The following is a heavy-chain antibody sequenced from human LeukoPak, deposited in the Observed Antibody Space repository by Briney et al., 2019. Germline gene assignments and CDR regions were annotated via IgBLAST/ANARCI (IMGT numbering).Heavy chain of an antibody. CDR2: IYYSGST. CDR3: ARDSGFGYGGVDGAFDI. CDR1: GGSISSYY. V-gene: IGHV4-59*01. D-gene: IGHD5-12*01. J-gene: IGHJ3*02. Sequence: SETLSLTCTVSGGSISSYYWSWIRQPAGKGLEWIGYIYYSGSTNYNPSLKSRVTISVDTSKNQFSLKLSSVTAADTAVYYCARDSGFGYGGVDGAFDIWGQGTMVTVSS.